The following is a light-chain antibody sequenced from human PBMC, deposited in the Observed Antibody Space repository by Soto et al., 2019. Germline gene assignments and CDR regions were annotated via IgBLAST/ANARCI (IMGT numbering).Light chain of an antibody. Sequence: QAVVTQEPSLTVSPGGTVTPTCGSSTGAVTSGHYPYWFQQKPGQAPRTLIYDTTNKYSWTPARFSGSLLGGKAALTLSGAQPEDEAEYYCLLFYSGAGEVFGGGTQLTVL. J-gene: IGLJ2*01. CDR1: TGAVTSGHY. CDR2: DTT. CDR3: LLFYSGAGEV. V-gene: IGLV7-46*01.